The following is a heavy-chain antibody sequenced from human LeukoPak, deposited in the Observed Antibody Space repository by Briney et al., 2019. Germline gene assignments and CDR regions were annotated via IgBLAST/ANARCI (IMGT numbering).Heavy chain of an antibody. J-gene: IGHJ4*02. V-gene: IGHV3-23*01. CDR2: ISGSGDRT. CDR3: ATDVPAVTIFGY. Sequence: GGSLRLSCAASGFTFSRYAMSWVRQAPGKGLEWVSSISGSGDRTYYPDSVKGRFTVSRDNAKNTLYLQMNSLRAEDTAVYYCATDVPAVTIFGYWGQGTLVTVSS. CDR1: GFTFSRYA. D-gene: IGHD2-2*01.